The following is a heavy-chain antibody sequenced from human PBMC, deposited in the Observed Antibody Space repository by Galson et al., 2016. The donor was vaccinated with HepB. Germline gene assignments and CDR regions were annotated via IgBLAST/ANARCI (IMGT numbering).Heavy chain of an antibody. CDR1: GFSLTTSGVG. Sequence: PALVKPTQNLTLTCTFSGFSLTTSGVGVGWIRQPPGKALEWLALIYWGDDKRYSPSLKNRLTIYEDTSKNQVVLKMTNMDPVDTATYYCAHIQLSRGDLNWVYWGQGTLVTVSS. V-gene: IGHV2-5*02. CDR2: IYWGDDK. J-gene: IGHJ4*02. CDR3: AHIQLSRGDLNWVY. D-gene: IGHD2-21*02.